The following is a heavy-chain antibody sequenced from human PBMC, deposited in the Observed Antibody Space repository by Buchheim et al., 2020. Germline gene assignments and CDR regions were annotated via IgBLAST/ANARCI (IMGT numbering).Heavy chain of an antibody. CDR2: ISYDGSNK. J-gene: IGHJ4*02. CDR3: AKGKLEQTTPIDY. Sequence: QVQLVESGGGVVQPGRSLRLSCAASGFTFSSYGMHWVRQAPGKGLEWVAVISYDGSNKYYADSVKGRFTISRDNSKNTLYLQRNSMRAEDTAVYYCAKGKLEQTTPIDYWGQGTL. D-gene: IGHD6-13*01. V-gene: IGHV3-30*18. CDR1: GFTFSSYG.